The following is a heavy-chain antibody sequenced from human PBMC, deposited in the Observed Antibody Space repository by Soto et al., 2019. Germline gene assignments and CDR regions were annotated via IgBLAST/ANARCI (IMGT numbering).Heavy chain of an antibody. V-gene: IGHV3-30*18. CDR3: AKDQGITIGSGMDV. D-gene: IGHD3-3*01. Sequence: GGSLRLSCAASGFTLSSYGMHWVRQAPGKGLEWVAVISYGGSNKYYADSVKGRFTISRDNSKNTLYLQMNSLRAEDTAVYYCAKDQGITIGSGMDVWGQGTTVTVSS. CDR1: GFTLSSYG. CDR2: ISYGGSNK. J-gene: IGHJ6*02.